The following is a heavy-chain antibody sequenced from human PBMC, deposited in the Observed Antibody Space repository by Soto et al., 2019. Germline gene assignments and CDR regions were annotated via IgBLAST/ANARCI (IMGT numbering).Heavy chain of an antibody. Sequence: VGSLRLSCAVSGFTFSSYAMSWVRQAPGKGLEWLSAISGTGGSTYYADSVKGRFTISRDNSKNTLYLQMNSLRAEDTAVYYCARAMANFDYWGQGTLVTVSS. V-gene: IGHV3-23*01. J-gene: IGHJ4*02. CDR1: GFTFSSYA. CDR3: ARAMANFDY. CDR2: ISGTGGST.